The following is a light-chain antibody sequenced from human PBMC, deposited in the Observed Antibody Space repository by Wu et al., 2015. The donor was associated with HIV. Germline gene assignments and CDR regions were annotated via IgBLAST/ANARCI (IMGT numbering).Light chain of an antibody. V-gene: IGKV3-11*01. CDR1: QSVSTY. J-gene: IGKJ4*01. CDR3: QQRSSPLT. CDR2: DAS. Sequence: EIVLTQSPATLSLSPGESATLSCRASQSVSTYVAWYQQKPGQAPRLLIYDASIRAAGIPPRFNGSGSGTDFVLTISSLEPEDFAVYFCQQRSSPLTFGRRD.